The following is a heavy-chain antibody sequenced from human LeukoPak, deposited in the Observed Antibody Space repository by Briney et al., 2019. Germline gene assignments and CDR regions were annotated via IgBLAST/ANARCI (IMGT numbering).Heavy chain of an antibody. V-gene: IGHV3-15*01. CDR1: GFTFTNAW. Sequence: PGGSLRLSCAASGFTFTNAWMSCVRQAPGKGLEWGGRVKGKSDGGTIDYAAPVKGRFTISRDDSKTMVSLQMNSLESGDTAVYYCTTDRAISGLPIFGYWGQGTPVTVSS. D-gene: IGHD3-3*01. CDR2: VKGKSDGGTI. J-gene: IGHJ4*02. CDR3: TTDRAISGLPIFGY.